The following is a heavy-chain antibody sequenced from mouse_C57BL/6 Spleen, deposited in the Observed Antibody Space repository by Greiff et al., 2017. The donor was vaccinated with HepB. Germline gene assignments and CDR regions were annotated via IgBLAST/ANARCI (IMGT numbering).Heavy chain of an antibody. CDR3: ARSGYYGSEASDG. J-gene: IGHJ1*01. Sequence: EVQLQQSGPGLVKPSQSLSLTCSVTGYSITSGYYWNWIRQFPGNKLEWMGYISYDGSNNYNPSLKNRISITRDTSKNQFFLKLNSVTTEDTATYYCARSGYYGSEASDGWGAGTTVTVSS. D-gene: IGHD1-1*01. V-gene: IGHV3-6*01. CDR2: ISYDGSN. CDR1: GYSITSGYY.